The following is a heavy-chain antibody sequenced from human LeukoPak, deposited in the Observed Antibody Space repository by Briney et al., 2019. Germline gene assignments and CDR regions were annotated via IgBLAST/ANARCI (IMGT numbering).Heavy chain of an antibody. CDR2: ISSNRGST. CDR3: ARGGLLWLGELSGY. J-gene: IGHJ4*02. CDR1: LFTVSSNY. D-gene: IGHD3-10*01. V-gene: IGHV3-64*01. Sequence: GGSLRLSCAASLFTVSSNYMSWVRQAPGKGLEYVSVISSNRGSTYYANSVKGRFTISRDNSKNTLYLQMGSLRAEDMAVYYCARGGLLWLGELSGYWGQGTLVTVSS.